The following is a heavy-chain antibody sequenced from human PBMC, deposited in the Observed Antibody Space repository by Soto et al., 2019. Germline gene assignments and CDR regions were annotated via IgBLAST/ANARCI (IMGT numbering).Heavy chain of an antibody. CDR1: GGTFSTST. D-gene: IGHD3-10*01. J-gene: IGHJ4*02. CDR3: TRGEGAFGDLFPPRFDS. CDR2: IIPMFASA. V-gene: IGHV1-69*01. Sequence: QVQLVQSGAEAKKPGSSVKLSCKASGGTFSTSTINWVRQAPGQGLEWMGGIIPMFASATYAQKFQGRVTITADASTNPAYMELRTLRYEDTAMYYCTRGEGAFGDLFPPRFDSWGRGALVSVSS.